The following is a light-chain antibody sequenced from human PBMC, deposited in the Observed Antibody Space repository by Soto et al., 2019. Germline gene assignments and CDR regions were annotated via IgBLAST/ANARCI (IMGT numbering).Light chain of an antibody. Sequence: QSALTQPASVSGSPGQSITISGTGTSSDVGGYDYVSWYQQHPGKVPKLLIYDVSDRPSGVSDRFSGSKSGNTASLTISGLQPEDEADYYCSSFTSNNTRVFGGGTKLTVL. CDR2: DVS. CDR1: SSDVGGYDY. CDR3: SSFTSNNTRV. V-gene: IGLV2-14*03. J-gene: IGLJ2*01.